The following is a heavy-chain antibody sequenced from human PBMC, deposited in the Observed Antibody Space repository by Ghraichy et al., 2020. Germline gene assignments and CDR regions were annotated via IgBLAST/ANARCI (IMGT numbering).Heavy chain of an antibody. CDR2: IYYSGST. Sequence: SETLSLTCTVSGGSVSSGGYYWSWIRQHPGKGLEWIGYIYYSGSTHSNPSLKSRLTISVDTSKNQFSLKMSSVTAADTAVYYCARGERAPGLDYYYYGIDVWGQGTTVTVSS. V-gene: IGHV4-31*03. D-gene: IGHD3-16*01. CDR3: ARGERAPGLDYYYYGIDV. J-gene: IGHJ6*02. CDR1: GGSVSSGGYY.